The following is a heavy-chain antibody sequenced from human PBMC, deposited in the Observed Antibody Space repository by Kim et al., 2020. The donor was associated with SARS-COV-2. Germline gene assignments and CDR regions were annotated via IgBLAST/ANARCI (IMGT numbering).Heavy chain of an antibody. V-gene: IGHV3-48*03. Sequence: INYADSGRGRFTISRDNDKNSLYLQMHSLRAEDTAVYYCARGPNYSPFDYWGQGTLVTVSS. CDR3: ARGPNYSPFDY. J-gene: IGHJ4*02. CDR2: I. D-gene: IGHD4-4*01.